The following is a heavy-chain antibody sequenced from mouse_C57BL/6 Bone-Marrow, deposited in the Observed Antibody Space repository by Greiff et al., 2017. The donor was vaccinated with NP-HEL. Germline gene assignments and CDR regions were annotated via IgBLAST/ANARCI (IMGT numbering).Heavy chain of an antibody. J-gene: IGHJ4*01. CDR2: ISNLAYSI. CDR3: ARHPFYGNYDAMDY. Sequence: EVQLQESGGGLVQPGGSLKLSCAASGFTFSDYGMAWVRQAPRKGPEWVAFISNLAYSIYYADTVTGRFTISRENAKNTLYLEMSSLRSEDTAMYYCARHPFYGNYDAMDYWGQGTSVTVSS. CDR1: GFTFSDYG. D-gene: IGHD2-1*01. V-gene: IGHV5-15*01.